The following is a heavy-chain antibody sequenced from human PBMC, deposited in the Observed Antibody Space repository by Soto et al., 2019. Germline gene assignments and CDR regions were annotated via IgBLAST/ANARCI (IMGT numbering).Heavy chain of an antibody. CDR3: AGGLYGGKGSPPDF. CDR1: GFTFSSFP. D-gene: IGHD3-16*02. Sequence: PGWSLRLSCAASGFTFSSFPMSWVRQAPGKGLDWVSAISGSGGSTYSADSVKGRFTISRDNSKNTLYLQMSSLRAEDTDVYYCAGGLYGGKGSPPDFWGQVSLVTLSA. J-gene: IGHJ4*02. CDR2: ISGSGGST. V-gene: IGHV3-23*01.